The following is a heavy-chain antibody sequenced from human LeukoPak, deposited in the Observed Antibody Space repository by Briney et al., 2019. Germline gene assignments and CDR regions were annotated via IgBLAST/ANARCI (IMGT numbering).Heavy chain of an antibody. CDR2: IYYSRST. D-gene: IGHD2-15*01. CDR1: GGSISSSSYY. Sequence: SETLSLTCTVSGGSISSSSYYWGWIRQPPGKGLEWIGSIYYSRSTYYNPSLKSRVTISVDTSKNQFSLKLSSVTAADTAVYYCARSLGDIVVVVGHAFDIWGQGTMVTVSS. CDR3: ARSLGDIVVVVGHAFDI. V-gene: IGHV4-39*01. J-gene: IGHJ3*02.